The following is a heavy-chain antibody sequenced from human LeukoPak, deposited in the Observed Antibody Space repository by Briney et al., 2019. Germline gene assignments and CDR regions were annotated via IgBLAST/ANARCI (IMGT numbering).Heavy chain of an antibody. CDR1: GASVATYY. J-gene: IGHJ4*02. CDR2: IYSSGNGEST. V-gene: IGHV4-59*08. CDR3: ARHDVVPVVRRVFDD. Sequence: PSETLSLTCTVSGASVATYYWSWIRQPPGKGLEWIAYIYSSGNGESTMYNPSLKGRVTISVDMSKNQFSLRLSFVTAADTAVYYCARHDVVPVVRRVFDDWGQGTLVTVSS. D-gene: IGHD3-10*02.